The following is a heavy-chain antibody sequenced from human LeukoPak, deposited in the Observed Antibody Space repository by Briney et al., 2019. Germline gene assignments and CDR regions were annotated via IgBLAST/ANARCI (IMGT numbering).Heavy chain of an antibody. CDR3: ARGDVVVPAAIRGWFDP. Sequence: PSETLSLTCAVYGGSLSGYYWSWIRQPPGKGLEWIGEINHSGSTNYNPSLKSRVTISVDTSKNQFSLKLSSVTAADTAVYYCARGDVVVPAAIRGWFDPWGQGTLVTVSS. D-gene: IGHD2-2*01. CDR1: GGSLSGYY. CDR2: INHSGST. J-gene: IGHJ5*02. V-gene: IGHV4-34*01.